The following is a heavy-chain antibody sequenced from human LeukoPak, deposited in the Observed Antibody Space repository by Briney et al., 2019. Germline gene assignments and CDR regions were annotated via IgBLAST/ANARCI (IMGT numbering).Heavy chain of an antibody. CDR3: AKFRTYYYGSGSYKDY. J-gene: IGHJ4*02. D-gene: IGHD3-10*01. Sequence: GGSLRLSCAASGFTFSSYAMSWVRQAPGKGLEWVSAISGSGGSTYYADSVKGRFTISRDNSKNTLYLQMNSLRAEDTAVYYCAKFRTYYYGSGSYKDYWGQGTLVTVSS. CDR2: ISGSGGST. CDR1: GFTFSSYA. V-gene: IGHV3-23*01.